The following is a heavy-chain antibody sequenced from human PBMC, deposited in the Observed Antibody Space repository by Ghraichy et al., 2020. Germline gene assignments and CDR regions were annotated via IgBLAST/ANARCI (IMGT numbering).Heavy chain of an antibody. CDR1: GFTFSSYA. J-gene: IGHJ4*02. V-gene: IGHV3-23*01. Sequence: GGSLRLSCAASGFTFSSYAMSWVRQAPGKGLEWVSAISGSGGSTYYADSVKGRFTISRDNTKNTLYLQMNSLKAEDTAVYYCAKDVTMVRGVGRADYWGQGTLVTVSS. CDR2: ISGSGGST. D-gene: IGHD3-10*01. CDR3: AKDVTMVRGVGRADY.